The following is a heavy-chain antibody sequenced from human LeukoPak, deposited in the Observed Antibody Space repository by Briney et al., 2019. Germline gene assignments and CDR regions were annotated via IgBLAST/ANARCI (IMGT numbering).Heavy chain of an antibody. CDR2: ISYDGSNK. V-gene: IGHV3-30-3*01. CDR3: ARDREITMIVVAALGY. J-gene: IGHJ4*02. Sequence: GGSLRFSCAASGFTFSSYAMHWVRQAPGKGLEWVAVISYDGSNKYYADSVKGRFTISRDNSKNTLYLQMNSLRAEDTAVYYCARDREITMIVVAALGYWGQGTLVTVSS. D-gene: IGHD3-22*01. CDR1: GFTFSSYA.